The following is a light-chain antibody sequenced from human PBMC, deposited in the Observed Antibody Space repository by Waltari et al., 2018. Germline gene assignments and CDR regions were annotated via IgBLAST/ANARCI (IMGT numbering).Light chain of an antibody. V-gene: IGLV3-10*01. CDR3: YSTDSSGNHGGV. Sequence: SYELTQPPSVSVSPGQTARITCSGDALPKKHAFWYQQKSGQAPVLVIYEDTNRPSGIPVRFFGSSSGPMATLTISGAQVEDEADYYCYSTDSSGNHGGVFGGGTKLIVL. J-gene: IGLJ2*01. CDR1: ALPKKH. CDR2: EDT.